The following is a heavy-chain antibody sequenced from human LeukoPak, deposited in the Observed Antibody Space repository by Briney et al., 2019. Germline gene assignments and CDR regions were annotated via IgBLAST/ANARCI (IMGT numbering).Heavy chain of an antibody. J-gene: IGHJ4*02. CDR3: ARERGGGYYDSRGFDY. Sequence: GGSLRLSCAASGFTFSDHYMDWVRQAPGKGLEWVGRTRNKANSYTTEYAASVKGRFTISRDDSKNSLYLQMNSLKTEDTAVYYCARERGGGYYDSRGFDYWGQGTLVTVSS. V-gene: IGHV3-72*01. CDR2: TRNKANSYTT. CDR1: GFTFSDHY. D-gene: IGHD3-22*01.